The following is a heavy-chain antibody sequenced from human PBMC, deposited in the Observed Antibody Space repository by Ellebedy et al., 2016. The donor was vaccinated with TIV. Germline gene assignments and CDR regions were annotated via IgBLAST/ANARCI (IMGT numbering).Heavy chain of an antibody. J-gene: IGHJ6*02. Sequence: GESLKISCAASGFSFSSYGMHWVRQAPGKGLEWVAVISDDGSNKNYADYVKGRFSISRDHSKNTLYLQMNSLRAEDTAVYYCARDTCSSSCPGYYYYYGMDVWGQGTTVTVSS. D-gene: IGHD2-2*01. CDR1: GFSFSSYG. CDR2: ISDDGSNK. V-gene: IGHV3-30*03. CDR3: ARDTCSSSCPGYYYYYGMDV.